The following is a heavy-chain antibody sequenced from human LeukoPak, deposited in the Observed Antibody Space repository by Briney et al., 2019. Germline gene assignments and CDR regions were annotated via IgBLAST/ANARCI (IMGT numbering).Heavy chain of an antibody. Sequence: GESLKISCKGSGYSFTNSWIGWVRQMPGKGLECMGIIYPADSDTRYSPSFQGHVTFSADKSISTAYLQWSSLRASDTAMYYCATISSNSFDNWGQGTLVTVSS. J-gene: IGHJ4*02. V-gene: IGHV5-51*01. CDR3: ATISSNSFDN. CDR2: IYPADSDT. CDR1: GYSFTNSW. D-gene: IGHD2-2*01.